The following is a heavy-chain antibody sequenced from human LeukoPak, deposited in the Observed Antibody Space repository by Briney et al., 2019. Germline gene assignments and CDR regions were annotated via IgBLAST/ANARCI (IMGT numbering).Heavy chain of an antibody. CDR3: ARVSRISSGWET. Sequence: PGGSLRLSCAASGFTFSSCWMSWVRQAPGKGLEWVANIKQDGSEKYYVDSVKGRFTISRDNAKNSLYLQMNSLRAEDTAVYYCARVSRISSGWETWGQGTLVTVSS. V-gene: IGHV3-7*03. CDR2: IKQDGSEK. CDR1: GFTFSSCW. D-gene: IGHD6-19*01. J-gene: IGHJ4*02.